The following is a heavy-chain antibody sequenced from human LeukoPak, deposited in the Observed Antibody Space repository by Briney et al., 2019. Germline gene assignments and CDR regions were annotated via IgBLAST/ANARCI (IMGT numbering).Heavy chain of an antibody. CDR2: ISGSGGST. V-gene: IGHV3-23*01. CDR1: GFTFSSYA. J-gene: IGHJ3*02. D-gene: IGHD3-22*01. CDR3: AKPGYYDSSGYYLEDAFDI. Sequence: GGSLRLSCAASGFTFSSYAMSWVRQAPGKGLEWVSAISGSGGSTYYADSVKGRFTSSRDNSKNTLYLQMNSLRAEDTAVYYCAKPGYYDSSGYYLEDAFDIWGQGTMVTVSS.